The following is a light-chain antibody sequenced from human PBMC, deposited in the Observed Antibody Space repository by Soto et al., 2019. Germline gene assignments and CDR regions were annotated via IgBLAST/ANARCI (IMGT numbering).Light chain of an antibody. J-gene: IGKJ2*01. CDR2: KAS. CDR1: QSISSW. Sequence: DIQMTQSPSTLSASVGDRVTITCRASQSISSWLAWYQQKPGKAPKLLIYKASSLESGVPSRFSGSGSGTEFPLPISSLQPDDFATYYCQQYNSIPATFGQGTKLEIK. CDR3: QQYNSIPAT. V-gene: IGKV1-5*03.